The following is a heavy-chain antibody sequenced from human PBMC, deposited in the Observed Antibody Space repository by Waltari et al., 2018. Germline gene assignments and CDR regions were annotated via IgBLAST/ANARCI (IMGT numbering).Heavy chain of an antibody. Sequence: QVQLQQWGAGLLKPSEPLSLTCAVYGGSFSGYYWSWIRQPPGKGLEWIGEINHSGSTNYNPSLKSRVTISVDTSKNQFSLKLSSVTAADTAVYYCARSWRSHDAFDIWGQGTMVTVSS. J-gene: IGHJ3*02. CDR1: GGSFSGYY. D-gene: IGHD3-3*01. CDR2: INHSGST. CDR3: ARSWRSHDAFDI. V-gene: IGHV4-34*01.